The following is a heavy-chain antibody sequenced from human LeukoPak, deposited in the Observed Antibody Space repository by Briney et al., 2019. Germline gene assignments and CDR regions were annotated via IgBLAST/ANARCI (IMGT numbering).Heavy chain of an antibody. D-gene: IGHD5-24*01. CDR2: LNPSGGSS. V-gene: IGHV1-46*01. CDR3: ASVYKHGMDV. J-gene: IGHJ6*02. Sequence: ASVKVSCKASGYTFTSHYMHWVRQAPGQGLEWMAILNPSGGSSNYAQKFQGRATLTRATSTGTVYMELSSLRSEDTAVYYCASVYKHGMDVWGQGTTVIVSS. CDR1: GYTFTSHY.